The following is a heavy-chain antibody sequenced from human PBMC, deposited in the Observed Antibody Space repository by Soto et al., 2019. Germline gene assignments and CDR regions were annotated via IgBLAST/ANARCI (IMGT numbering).Heavy chain of an antibody. CDR2: INHSGST. CDR1: GGSFSGYY. Sequence: SETLSLTCAVYGGSFSGYYWSWMRQPPGKGLEWIGEINHSGSTNYNPSLKSRVTISVDTSKNQFSLKLSSVTAADTAVYYCAVGGGFYGYNTRRVFDYWGQGTLVTVYS. V-gene: IGHV4-34*01. CDR3: AVGGGFYGYNTRRVFDY. J-gene: IGHJ4*02. D-gene: IGHD5-12*01.